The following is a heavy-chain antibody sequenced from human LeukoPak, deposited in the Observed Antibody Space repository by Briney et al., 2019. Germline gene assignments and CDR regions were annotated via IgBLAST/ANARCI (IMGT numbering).Heavy chain of an antibody. J-gene: IGHJ6*04. Sequence: GGSLRLSCEASGFTFSSYEMNWVCQAPGKGLEWVSYISSSGSTIYYADSVKGRFTISRDNAKNSLYLQMNSLRAEDTAVYYCAELGITMIGGVWGKGTTVTISS. CDR1: GFTFSSYE. D-gene: IGHD3-10*02. V-gene: IGHV3-48*03. CDR3: AELGITMIGGV. CDR2: ISSSGSTI.